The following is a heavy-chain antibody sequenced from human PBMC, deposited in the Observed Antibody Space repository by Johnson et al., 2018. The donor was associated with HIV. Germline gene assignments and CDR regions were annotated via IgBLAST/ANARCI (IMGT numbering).Heavy chain of an antibody. J-gene: IGHJ3*02. CDR3: ARALARLDAFDI. Sequence: VKLVESGGGLVQPGGSLRLSCAASGFTFSSYDMHWVRQTTGKGLEWVSAIGTAGDAYYPGSVKGRFTISRENAKNALYLQMNSLRAGDTAVYYCARALARLDAFDIWGQGTMVTVSS. V-gene: IGHV3-13*01. CDR2: IGTAGDA. CDR1: GFTFSSYD.